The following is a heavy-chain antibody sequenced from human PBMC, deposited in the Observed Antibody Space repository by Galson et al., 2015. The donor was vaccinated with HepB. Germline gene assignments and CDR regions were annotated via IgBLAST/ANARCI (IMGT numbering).Heavy chain of an antibody. CDR3: ARGTYDRLTGYSGAGRWFAP. CDR2: VSAKNGNT. CDR1: GYTFSTYG. Sequence: SVKVSCKASGYTFSTYGITWVRQAPGQGLEWMGWVSAKNGNTKYAQKFQDRVTMTTDTSISTAYMELSRLRSDDTAVYYCARGTYDRLTGYSGAGRWFAPWGQGTLVTVSS. J-gene: IGHJ5*02. D-gene: IGHD3-9*01. V-gene: IGHV1-18*01.